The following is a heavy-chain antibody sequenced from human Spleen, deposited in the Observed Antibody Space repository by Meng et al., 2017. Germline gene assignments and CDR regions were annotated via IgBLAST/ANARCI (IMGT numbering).Heavy chain of an antibody. J-gene: IGHJ4*02. CDR1: GGSFSGYY. Sequence: QVQLQQWGAGLLKPSEPLSLTCAVYGGSFSGYYWSWIRQPPGKGLEWIGEINHSGSTNYNPSLKSRVTISVDTSKNQFSLKLSSVTAADTAVYYCARGGMSPTVMSDYWGQGTLVTVSS. D-gene: IGHD4-11*01. CDR2: INHSGST. CDR3: ARGGMSPTVMSDY. V-gene: IGHV4-34*01.